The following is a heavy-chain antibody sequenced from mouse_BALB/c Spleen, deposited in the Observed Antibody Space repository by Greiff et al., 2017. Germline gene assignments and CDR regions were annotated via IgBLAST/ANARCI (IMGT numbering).Heavy chain of an antibody. CDR3: ARETTVVPRGFDY. Sequence: QVHVKQSGPELVRPGVSVKISCKGSGYTFTDYAMHWVKQSHAKSLEWIGVISTYYGNTNYNQKFKGKATMTVDKSSSTAYMELARLTSEDSAIYYCARETTVVPRGFDYWGQGTTLTVSS. J-gene: IGHJ2*01. CDR1: GYTFTDYA. V-gene: IGHV1-67*01. CDR2: ISTYYGNT. D-gene: IGHD1-1*01.